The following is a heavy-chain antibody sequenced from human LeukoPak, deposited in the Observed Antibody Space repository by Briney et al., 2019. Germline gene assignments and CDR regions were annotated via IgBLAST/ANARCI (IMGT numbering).Heavy chain of an antibody. J-gene: IGHJ4*02. CDR3: ARHDLRGNRHIDY. D-gene: IGHD1/OR15-1a*01. V-gene: IGHV4-39*01. CDR1: GGSISSSSYY. Sequence: SETLSLTCTVSGGSISSSSYYWGWIRQPPGKGLEWIGSIYYSGSTYYNPSLKSRVTISVDTSKNQFSLNLSSVTAADTAVYYCARHDLRGNRHIDYWGQGTLVTVSS. CDR2: IYYSGST.